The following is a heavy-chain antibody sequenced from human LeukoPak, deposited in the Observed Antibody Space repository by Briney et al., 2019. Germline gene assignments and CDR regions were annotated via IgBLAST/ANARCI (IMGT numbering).Heavy chain of an antibody. V-gene: IGHV1-69*13. D-gene: IGHD2-15*01. J-gene: IGHJ4*02. CDR2: IIPIFGTA. Sequence: SVKVSCKASGGTFSSYAISWVRQAPGQGLEWMGGIIPIFGTANYAQKFQGRVTITADESTSTAYMELSSLRSEDTAVYYCATNGDCSGGSCYLFDYWGQGTLATVSS. CDR3: ATNGDCSGGSCYLFDY. CDR1: GGTFSSYA.